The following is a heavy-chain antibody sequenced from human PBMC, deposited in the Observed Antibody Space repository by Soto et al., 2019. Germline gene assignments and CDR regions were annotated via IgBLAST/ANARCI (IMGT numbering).Heavy chain of an antibody. D-gene: IGHD6-6*01. CDR3: AKVPEYRDGSSFYYFDS. CDR1: GFTFSDFA. V-gene: IGHV3-23*01. J-gene: IGHJ4*02. CDR2: ITTTGDTS. Sequence: GGSLRLSCAASGFTFSDFAMNWVRQTPGKRLEWVSIITTTGDTSYYADSVKGRFTISRDNSKNMLYLQMNNLRVDDTAIYFCAKVPEYRDGSSFYYFDSWGQGALVTVSS.